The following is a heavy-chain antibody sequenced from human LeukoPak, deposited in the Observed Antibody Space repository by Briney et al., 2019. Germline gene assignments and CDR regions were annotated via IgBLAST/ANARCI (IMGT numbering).Heavy chain of an antibody. J-gene: IGHJ4*02. CDR3: ARAPGIAAAGTHFDF. V-gene: IGHV4-59*01. CDR2: IYYSGST. CDR1: GGSISSYY. Sequence: KPSETLSLTCTVSGGSISSYYWSWIRQPPGKGLEWIGYIYYSGSTNYNPSLKSRVTISVDTSKNRFSLKLSSVTAGDTAVYYCARAPGIAAAGTHFDFWGQGTLVTVSS. D-gene: IGHD6-13*01.